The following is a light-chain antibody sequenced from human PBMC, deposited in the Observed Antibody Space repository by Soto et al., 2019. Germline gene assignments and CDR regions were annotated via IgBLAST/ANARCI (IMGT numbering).Light chain of an antibody. Sequence: EIVLTQSPGTLSLSPGERATLSCRASQSVSSSYLAWYQRKPGQAPRLLIYGASSRATGIPDRFSGSGSGTDFTLSISRLEPEDFATYYCQQSYSTLFTFGPGTKVDIK. V-gene: IGKV3-20*01. CDR2: GAS. CDR3: QQSYSTLFT. CDR1: QSVSSSY. J-gene: IGKJ3*01.